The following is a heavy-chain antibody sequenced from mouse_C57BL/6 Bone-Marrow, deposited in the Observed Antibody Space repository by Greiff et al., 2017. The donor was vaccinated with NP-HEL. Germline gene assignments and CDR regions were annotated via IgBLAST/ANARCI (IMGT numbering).Heavy chain of an antibody. CDR1: GYTFTSYG. CDR2: IYPRSGNT. V-gene: IGHV1-81*01. CDR3: ARGGISKRYYAMDY. Sequence: VQLQQSGAELARPGASVKLSCKASGYTFTSYGISWVKQRTGQGLEWIGEIYPRSGNTYYNEKFKGKATLTADKSSSTAYMELRSLTSEDSAVYFCARGGISKRYYAMDYWGQGTSVTVSS. J-gene: IGHJ4*01.